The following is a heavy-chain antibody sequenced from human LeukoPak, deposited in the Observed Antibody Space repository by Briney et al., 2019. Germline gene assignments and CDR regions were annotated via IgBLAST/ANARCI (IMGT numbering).Heavy chain of an antibody. J-gene: IGHJ4*02. V-gene: IGHV3-21*01. CDR1: GFTFSSYA. CDR3: AREGSEGYLFDY. CDR2: ISSSSSYI. Sequence: GGSLRLSCAASGFTFSSYAMSWVRQAPGKGLEWVSSISSSSSYIHHADSVEGRFTISRDNAKNSLYLQMNSLRAEDTAVYYCAREGSEGYLFDYWGQGTLVTVSS. D-gene: IGHD1-1*01.